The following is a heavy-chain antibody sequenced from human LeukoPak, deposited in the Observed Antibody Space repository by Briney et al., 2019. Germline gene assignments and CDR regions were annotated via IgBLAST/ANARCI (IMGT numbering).Heavy chain of an antibody. V-gene: IGHV4-34*01. CDR1: GGSFSGYY. CDR3: ASALRGVIRNDY. D-gene: IGHD3-10*01. J-gene: IGHJ4*02. Sequence: SETLSLTCAVYGGSFSGYYWSWIRHPPGKGLEWIGEINHSGSTNYNPSLKSRVTISVDTSKNQFSLKLSSVTAADTAVYYCASALRGVIRNDYWGQGTLVTVSS. CDR2: INHSGST.